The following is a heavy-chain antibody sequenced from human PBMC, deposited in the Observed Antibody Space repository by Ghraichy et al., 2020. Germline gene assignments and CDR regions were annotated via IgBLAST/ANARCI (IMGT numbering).Heavy chain of an antibody. CDR2: IYYSGST. CDR3: ARLKMEFWSGDNWFDP. D-gene: IGHD3-3*01. V-gene: IGHV4-39*01. J-gene: IGHJ5*02. Sequence: SQTLSLTCTVSGGSISSSSYYWGWIRQPPGKGLEWIGSIYYSGSTYYNPSLKSRVTISVDTSKNQFSLKLSSVTAADTAVYYCARLKMEFWSGDNWFDPWGQGTLVTVSS. CDR1: GGSISSSSYY.